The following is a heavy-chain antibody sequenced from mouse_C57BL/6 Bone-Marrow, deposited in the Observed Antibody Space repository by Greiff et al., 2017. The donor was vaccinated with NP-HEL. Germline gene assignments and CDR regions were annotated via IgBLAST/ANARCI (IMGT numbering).Heavy chain of an antibody. CDR2: IDPENGDT. Sequence: EVQLQQSGAELVRPGASVKLSCTASGFNIKDDYMHWVKQRPEQGLEWIGWIDPENGDTEYASKFQGKATITADTSSNTAYLQLSSLTSEDTAVYYCTLDYDGGAWFAYWGQGTLVTVSA. V-gene: IGHV14-4*01. CDR3: TLDYDGGAWFAY. CDR1: GFNIKDDY. J-gene: IGHJ3*01. D-gene: IGHD2-4*01.